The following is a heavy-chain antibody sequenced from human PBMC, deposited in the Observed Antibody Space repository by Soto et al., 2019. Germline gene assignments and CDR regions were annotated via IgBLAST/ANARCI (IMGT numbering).Heavy chain of an antibody. J-gene: IGHJ4*01. CDR2: ISYDGSAK. V-gene: IGHV3-30*18. CDR1: GFTFSSYA. D-gene: IGHD2-15*01. Sequence: QVQLVESGGGVVQPGRSLRLSCAASGFTFSSYAMHWVRQAPGKGLEWVAVISYDGSAKYYADSVKGRCTISRDNSKNALNLKRNSLRADDTAVYYCAEAIGALAHAGSGYWGHGTLSTVS. CDR3: AEAIGALAHAGSGY.